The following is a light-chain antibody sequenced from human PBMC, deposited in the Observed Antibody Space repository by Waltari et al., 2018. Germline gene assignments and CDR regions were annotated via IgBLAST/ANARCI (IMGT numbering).Light chain of an antibody. CDR1: SSNIGSNH. CDR2: FTN. V-gene: IGLV1-47*02. Sequence: QSVLPQPPSASGAPGQSVTISCSGGSSNIGSNHVYWYRQPPGTAPKLLLYFTNERLFGVPDRFSGSKSGTSASLVITGLRSEDEADYYCSAWDDGLKNVLFGRGTRLTVL. J-gene: IGLJ2*01. CDR3: SAWDDGLKNVL.